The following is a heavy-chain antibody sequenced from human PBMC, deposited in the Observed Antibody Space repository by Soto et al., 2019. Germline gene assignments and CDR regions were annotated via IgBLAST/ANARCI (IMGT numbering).Heavy chain of an antibody. V-gene: IGHV1-3*01. CDR1: GYTFTSNA. D-gene: IGHD2-21*01. J-gene: IGHJ4*02. CDR3: ARSLAPTLGPDY. Sequence: ASVKVSCKASGYTFTSNAMHWVRQAPGQRLEWMGWINAGNGNTKYSQKFQGRVTITRDTSASTAYMELSSLRSEDTAVYYCARSLAPTLGPDYWGQGTLVTSPQ. CDR2: INAGNGNT.